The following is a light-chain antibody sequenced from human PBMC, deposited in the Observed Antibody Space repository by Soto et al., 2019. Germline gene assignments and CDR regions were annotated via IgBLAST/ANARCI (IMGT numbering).Light chain of an antibody. J-gene: IGKJ2*01. CDR1: QSILSSSNNKNY. Sequence: DIVMTQSPDSLAVSLGERATINCKSSQSILSSSNNKNYLAWYQQKPGQPPRLLIYWAYARESGVPDRFTGSGSGTDFTLTISSLQAEDVAVYYCQQCYSTPPTFGQGTKLEIK. CDR2: WAY. CDR3: QQCYSTPPT. V-gene: IGKV4-1*01.